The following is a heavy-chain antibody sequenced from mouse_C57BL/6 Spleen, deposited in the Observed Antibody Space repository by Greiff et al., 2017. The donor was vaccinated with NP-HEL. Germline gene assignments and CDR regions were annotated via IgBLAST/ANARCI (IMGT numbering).Heavy chain of an antibody. CDR3: TRYGYYLYYFDY. CDR2: IDPETGGT. D-gene: IGHD2-3*01. V-gene: IGHV1-15*01. Sequence: VQLQQSGAELVRPGASVTLSCKASGYTFTDYEMHWVKQTPVHGLEWIGAIDPETGGTAYNQKFKGKAILTAVKSSSTAYMELRSLTSEDSAVYYCTRYGYYLYYFDYWGQGTTLTVSS. CDR1: GYTFTDYE. J-gene: IGHJ2*01.